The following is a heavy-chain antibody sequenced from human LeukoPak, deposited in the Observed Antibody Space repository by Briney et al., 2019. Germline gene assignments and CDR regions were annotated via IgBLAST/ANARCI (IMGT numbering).Heavy chain of an antibody. J-gene: IGHJ5*02. CDR1: GFTFNDYY. CDR3: ATDGAGFDT. CDR2: INIGGTNT. V-gene: IGHV3-11*01. Sequence: GGSLRLSCAASGFTFNDYYLSWIRQAPGKALEWLSYINIGGTNTHYADSVKGRFTNSRVNAKKSLYLEMNNVRAEDTAVYYCATDGAGFDTWGEGVLVTVSS.